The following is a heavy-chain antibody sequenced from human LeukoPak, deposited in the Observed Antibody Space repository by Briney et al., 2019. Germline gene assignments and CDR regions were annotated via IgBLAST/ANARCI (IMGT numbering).Heavy chain of an antibody. CDR3: TTADIVPDIGAEFLHH. Sequence: SVKVSCKASGGTFRSYTIIWVRQVPGQGLEWMGRIIPILDMTHYARKFQDRVTITADKSTSTAYMELSSLTSEDTAVYYCTTADIVPDIGAEFLHHWGQGTLVTVSS. CDR2: IIPILDMT. J-gene: IGHJ1*01. CDR1: GGTFRSYT. V-gene: IGHV1-69*02. D-gene: IGHD2-8*01.